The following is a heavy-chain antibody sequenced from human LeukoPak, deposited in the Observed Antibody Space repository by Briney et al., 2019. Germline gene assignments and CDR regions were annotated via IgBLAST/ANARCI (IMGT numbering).Heavy chain of an antibody. V-gene: IGHV3-48*04. D-gene: IGHD6-13*01. CDR1: GFTFSNYT. Sequence: GGSLRLSCAASGFTFSNYTMNWVRQAPGKGLEWVSYISSSSTNIYYADSVEGRLTLSRDNAKNSLYLQMNSLRAEGTAVYYCARDVLSSSSACFDSWGQGTLVTVTS. J-gene: IGHJ4*02. CDR3: ARDVLSSSSACFDS. CDR2: ISSSSTNI.